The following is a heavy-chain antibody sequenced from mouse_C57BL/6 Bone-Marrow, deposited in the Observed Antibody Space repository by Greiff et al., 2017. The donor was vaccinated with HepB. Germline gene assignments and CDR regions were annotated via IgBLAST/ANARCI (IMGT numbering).Heavy chain of an antibody. CDR1: GYTFTSYW. J-gene: IGHJ1*03. Sequence: VKLQQPGAELVKPGASVKLSCKASGYTFTSYWMHWVKQRPGQGLEWIGMIHPNSGSTKYNEKFKSKATLTVDKSSSTAYMQLSSLTSEDSAVYYCARDYYGSSPYWYFDVWGTGTTVTVSS. CDR3: ARDYYGSSPYWYFDV. CDR2: IHPNSGST. V-gene: IGHV1-64*01. D-gene: IGHD1-1*01.